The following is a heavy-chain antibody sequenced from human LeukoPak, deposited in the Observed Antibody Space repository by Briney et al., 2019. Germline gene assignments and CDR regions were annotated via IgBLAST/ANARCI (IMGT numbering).Heavy chain of an antibody. CDR1: GFTFSSYD. CDR3: AKSHSEAQRGYFDY. J-gene: IGHJ4*02. Sequence: GGSLRLSCAASGFTFSSYDMHWVRQATGKGLEWVSAIGTAGDTYYPGSVKGRFTISRENAKNSLYLQMNSLRAEDAAVYYCAKSHSEAQRGYFDYWGQGTLVTVSS. D-gene: IGHD5-24*01. V-gene: IGHV3-13*01. CDR2: IGTAGDT.